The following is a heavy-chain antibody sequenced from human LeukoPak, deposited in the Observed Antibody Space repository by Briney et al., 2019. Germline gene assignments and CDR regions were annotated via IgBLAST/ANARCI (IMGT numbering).Heavy chain of an antibody. J-gene: IGHJ4*02. Sequence: SETLSLTCTVSGGSISSGGYYWSWIRQHPGKGLEWIGHNFYSGSTYYNPSLKSRVSISVDTSKNQLSLKLSSVSAADTAVYYCARGPEWLSFDYWGQGTLVTVSS. CDR1: GGSISSGGYY. D-gene: IGHD3-3*01. CDR3: ARGPEWLSFDY. V-gene: IGHV4-31*03. CDR2: NFYSGST.